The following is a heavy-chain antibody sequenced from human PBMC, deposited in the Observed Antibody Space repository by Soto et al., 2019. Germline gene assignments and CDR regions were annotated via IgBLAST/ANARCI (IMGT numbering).Heavy chain of an antibody. CDR2: ISDDGSIK. J-gene: IGHJ4*02. CDR1: GFSFTTYS. CDR3: ARAIETAMDPCDY. D-gene: IGHD5-18*01. V-gene: IGHV3-30-3*01. Sequence: VGSLRLSCAASGFSFTTYSMHWVRQAPGKGLEWVAVISDDGSIKYYADSVKGRFTISRDNSKNTFYLQMNSLRGDDTALYYCARAIETAMDPCDYWGQGALVTVSS.